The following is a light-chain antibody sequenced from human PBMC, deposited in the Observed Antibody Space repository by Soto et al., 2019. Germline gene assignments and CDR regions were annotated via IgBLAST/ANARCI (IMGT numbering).Light chain of an antibody. CDR1: QSLVYSDGNTY. CDR3: MQGTFWPRT. V-gene: IGKV2-30*01. CDR2: KVS. Sequence: EVLMTQSPLSLPVTLGQPASISCRASQSLVYSDGNTYLNWFHQRPGQSPRRLIYKVSNRDSGVPDRFSGSGSGADFTLQISRVEADDVGVYFCMQGTFWPRTFGQGTKVDI. J-gene: IGKJ1*01.